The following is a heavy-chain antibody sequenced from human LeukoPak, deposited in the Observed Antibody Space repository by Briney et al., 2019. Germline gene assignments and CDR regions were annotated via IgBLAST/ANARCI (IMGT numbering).Heavy chain of an antibody. CDR1: GGSISSSSYY. J-gene: IGHJ4*02. CDR2: IYYSGSN. V-gene: IGHV4-39*01. Sequence: PSETLSLTCTVSGGSISSSSYYWGWIRQPPGKGLEWIGSIYYSGSNYYNPSLKSRVTISVDTSKNQFSLKLSSVTAADTAVYYCARHSVVYSYESPYDYWGQGTLVTVSS. CDR3: ARHSVVYSYESPYDY. D-gene: IGHD5-18*01.